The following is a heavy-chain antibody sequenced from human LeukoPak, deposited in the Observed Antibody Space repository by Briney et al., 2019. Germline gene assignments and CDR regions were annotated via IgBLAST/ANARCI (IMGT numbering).Heavy chain of an antibody. J-gene: IGHJ6*03. CDR2: INPSGGST. V-gene: IGHV1-46*01. CDR3: ARGYSYGRRYYYYYMDV. Sequence: ASVKVSCKASGYTFTSYYMHWVRQAPGQGLEWMGIINPSGGSTSYAQKFQGRVTMTRDMSTSTVYMELSSLRSEDTAVYYCARGYSYGRRYYYYYMDVWGKGTTVTVSS. CDR1: GYTFTSYY. D-gene: IGHD5-18*01.